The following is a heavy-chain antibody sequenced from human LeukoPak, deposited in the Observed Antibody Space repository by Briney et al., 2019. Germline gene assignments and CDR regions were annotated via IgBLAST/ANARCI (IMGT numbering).Heavy chain of an antibody. CDR3: ARGTSISSHPPCDY. J-gene: IGHJ4*02. D-gene: IGHD6-13*01. V-gene: IGHV3-30*02. CDR2: IRYDGSNK. Sequence: TGGSLRLSCAASGFTFSSYGMHWVRQAPGKGLEWVAFIRYDGSNKYYADSVKGRFTISRGNSKNTLYLQMNSLRAEDTAVYYCARGTSISSHPPCDYWGQGTLVTVSS. CDR1: GFTFSSYG.